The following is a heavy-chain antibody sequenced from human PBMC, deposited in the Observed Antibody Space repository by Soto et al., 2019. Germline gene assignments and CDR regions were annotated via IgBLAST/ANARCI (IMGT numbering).Heavy chain of an antibody. CDR3: AIFRVTGIAVAGRAPAY. J-gene: IGHJ4*02. D-gene: IGHD6-19*01. V-gene: IGHV1-69*06. CDR2: IIPIFGTA. Sequence: GASVKVSCKASGGTFSSYAISWVRQAPGQGLEWMGGIIPIFGTANYAQKFQGGVTITADKSTSTAYMELSSLRSEDTAVYYCAIFRVTGIAVAGRAPAYWGQGTLVTVSS. CDR1: GGTFSSYA.